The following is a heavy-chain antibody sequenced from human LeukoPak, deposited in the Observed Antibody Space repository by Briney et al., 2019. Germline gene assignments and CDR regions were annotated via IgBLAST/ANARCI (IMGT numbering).Heavy chain of an antibody. Sequence: PSETLSLTCTVSGDSISSSTYFWAWIRQPPGEGLEWIGSINYSGSTFYSLSLQSRVTLSVDTSKNQFSLKQTSVTAADTAVYYCARHRWTGTFNFDYWGQGTLVTVSS. D-gene: IGHD1-1*01. J-gene: IGHJ4*02. V-gene: IGHV4-39*01. CDR1: GDSISSSTYF. CDR2: INYSGST. CDR3: ARHRWTGTFNFDY.